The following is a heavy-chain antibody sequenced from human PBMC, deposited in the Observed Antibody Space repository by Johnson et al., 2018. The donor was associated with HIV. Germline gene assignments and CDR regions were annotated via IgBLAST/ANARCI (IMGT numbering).Heavy chain of an antibody. CDR2: IYSGGSI. CDR1: GFLVSSNY. Sequence: VQLVESGGGLIQPGGSLRLSCAASGFLVSSNYMSWVRQAPGKGLEWVSVIYSGGSIYYADSVKGRFPISRDNSKNTLYLQMNSLRAEDTAVYYCARAEGDYYDSGGWGPDAFDIWGQGTMVTVSS. CDR3: ARAEGDYYDSGGWGPDAFDI. J-gene: IGHJ3*02. V-gene: IGHV3-53*01. D-gene: IGHD3-22*01.